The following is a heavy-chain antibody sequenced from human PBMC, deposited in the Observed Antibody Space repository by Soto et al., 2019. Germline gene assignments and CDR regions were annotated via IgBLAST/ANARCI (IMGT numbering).Heavy chain of an antibody. V-gene: IGHV3-30*18. CDR3: AKDRWGDFGDLNLPGY. D-gene: IGHD4-17*01. CDR1: GFTFSSFG. J-gene: IGHJ4*02. CDR2: ISDAGSSK. Sequence: QVLLVESGGGVVQPGRSLRISCAVSGFTFSSFGMHWVRQAPGKGLEWVAVISDAGSSKHYADSLKGRFTISRDNSNNTLYLQMDSVGPEDTAVYYCAKDRWGDFGDLNLPGYWGKGTLVTVSS.